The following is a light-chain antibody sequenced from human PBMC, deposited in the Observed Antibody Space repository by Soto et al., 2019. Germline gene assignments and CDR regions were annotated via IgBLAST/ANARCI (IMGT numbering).Light chain of an antibody. Sequence: QSALTQPASVSGSPGQSITISCTGTSSDVGGYNYVSWYQQHPGKAPKLMIYDVSNRPSGVSNRFSGSKSGNTASLTISGPQAEDEADYYCSSYTSSSTLGVFGGGTRSPS. V-gene: IGLV2-14*01. J-gene: IGLJ2*01. CDR2: DVS. CDR3: SSYTSSSTLGV. CDR1: SSDVGGYNY.